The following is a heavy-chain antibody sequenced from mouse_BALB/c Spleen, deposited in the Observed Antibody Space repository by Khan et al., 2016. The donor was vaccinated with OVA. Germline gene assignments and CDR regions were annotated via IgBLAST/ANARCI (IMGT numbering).Heavy chain of an antibody. J-gene: IGHJ2*01. CDR3: TWSCNSSGRTFVY. V-gene: IGHV1-7*01. Sequence: QVQLQQSGAELAKPGASVKMSCKASGYSFVNYCIHWVKQRPGQGLEWIGYINPSTDYTEYNQKFKAKATLTADKSSSTAYMQLSSLTSEDYAAFHCTWSCNSSGRTFVYGGRGTTLTVAS. CDR1: GYSFVNYC. CDR2: INPSTDYT. D-gene: IGHD1-1*01.